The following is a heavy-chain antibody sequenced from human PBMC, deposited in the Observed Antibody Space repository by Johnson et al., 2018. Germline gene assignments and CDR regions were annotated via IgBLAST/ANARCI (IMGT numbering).Heavy chain of an antibody. CDR2: ISHDGSNE. D-gene: IGHD6-13*01. J-gene: IGHJ3*02. CDR3: VRREQKLAVTLCHDGLDI. Sequence: QVQLVESGGGVVQPGGSLRLSCAASGFSFMTYAIHWVRQAPGKGLDWVTFISHDGSNEYYADSVKGRFNISRDKSKNTVYLQINRLTAEATAVYYCVRREQKLAVTLCHDGLDIWGPGTKVTVS. V-gene: IGHV3-30-3*01. CDR1: GFSFMTYA.